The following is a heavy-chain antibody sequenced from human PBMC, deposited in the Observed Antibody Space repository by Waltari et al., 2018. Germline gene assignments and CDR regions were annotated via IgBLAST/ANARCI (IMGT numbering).Heavy chain of an antibody. Sequence: QVQLVESGGGVVQPGRSLRLSCAASGFTFSIYAMHWVRQAPGKGLEWVAVISYDGSNKYYADSVKGRFTISRDNSKNTLYLQMNSLRAEDTAVYYCARVGSSGWYGGGWYFDLWGRGTLVTVSS. CDR2: ISYDGSNK. CDR3: ARVGSSGWYGGGWYFDL. D-gene: IGHD6-19*01. V-gene: IGHV3-30-3*01. J-gene: IGHJ2*01. CDR1: GFTFSIYA.